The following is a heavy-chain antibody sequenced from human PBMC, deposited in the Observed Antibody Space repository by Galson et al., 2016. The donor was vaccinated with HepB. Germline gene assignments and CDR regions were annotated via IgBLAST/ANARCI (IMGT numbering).Heavy chain of an antibody. Sequence: AISGDSVYNNGAAWVWIRQSPSRGLEWLGRTFYRSTWENHYAGSVKNRITISPDTSRNQFSLHLTSVTPEDTAVYYCARAIMLGRGMDVWGQATTVTVSS. V-gene: IGHV6-1*01. J-gene: IGHJ6*02. CDR2: TFYRSTWEN. D-gene: IGHD3-10*01. CDR3: ARAIMLGRGMDV. CDR1: GDSVYNNGAA.